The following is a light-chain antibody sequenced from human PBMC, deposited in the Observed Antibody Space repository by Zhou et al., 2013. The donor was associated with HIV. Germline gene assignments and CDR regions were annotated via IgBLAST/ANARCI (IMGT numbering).Light chain of an antibody. J-gene: IGKJ4*01. V-gene: IGKV1-27*01. CDR1: QDISNY. CDR2: AAS. CDR3: QKYNSAPLT. Sequence: DIQMTQSPSSLSASVGDRVTITCRASQDISNYLAWYQQKPGKVPKPLIYAASTLQSGVPSRLSGSGAGTNFTLTISSLQPEDVATYFCQKYNSAPLTFGGGTKVEIK.